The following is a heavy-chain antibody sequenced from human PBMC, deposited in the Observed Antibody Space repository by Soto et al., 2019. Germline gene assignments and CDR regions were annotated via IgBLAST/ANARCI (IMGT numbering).Heavy chain of an antibody. D-gene: IGHD5-12*01. CDR1: GGTFNNYA. CDR3: AREVTVASDSFDF. J-gene: IGHJ4*02. Sequence: QVQLVQSGAEVKRPGSSVKVSCKASGGTFNNYALSWVRQAPGQGLEWMGGIIPIFNSANYAPKFQGRVTITADDTTSTAYMELRSLRPDDTAVYYCAREVTVASDSFDFWGQGTLVTVSS. CDR2: IIPIFNSA. V-gene: IGHV1-69*01.